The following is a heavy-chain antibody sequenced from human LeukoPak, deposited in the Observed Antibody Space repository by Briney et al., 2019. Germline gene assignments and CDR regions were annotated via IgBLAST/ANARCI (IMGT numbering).Heavy chain of an antibody. D-gene: IGHD2-15*01. J-gene: IGHJ6*03. CDR1: GGTFSSYA. V-gene: IGHV1-8*03. CDR2: MNPNSGNT. CDR3: ARGARYRYCSGGSCYSLYYYYYYMDV. Sequence: ASVKVSCKASGGTFSSYAISWVRQATGQGLEWMGWMNPNSGNTGYAQKFQGRVTITRNTSISTAYMELSSLRSEDTAVYYCARGARYRYCSGGSCYSLYYYYYYMDVWGKGTTVTVSS.